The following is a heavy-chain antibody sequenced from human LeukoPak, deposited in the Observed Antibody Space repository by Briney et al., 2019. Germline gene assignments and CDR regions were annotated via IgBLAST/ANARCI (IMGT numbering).Heavy chain of an antibody. CDR2: IYYSGST. V-gene: IGHV4-31*03. CDR1: GGSISSGGYY. CDR3: ARVTRMYCSSTSCYPNSHYYYMDV. J-gene: IGHJ6*03. Sequence: PSETLSLTCTVSGGSISSGGYYWSWLRQHPGKGLEWIGYIYYSGSTYYNPSLKSRVTTSVDTSKNQFSLKLSSVTAADTAVYYCARVTRMYCSSTSCYPNSHYYYMDVWGKGTTVTVSS. D-gene: IGHD2-2*01.